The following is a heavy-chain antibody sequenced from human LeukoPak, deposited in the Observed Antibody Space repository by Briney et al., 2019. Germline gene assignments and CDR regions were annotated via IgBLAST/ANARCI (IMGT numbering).Heavy chain of an antibody. CDR2: IYYTGST. J-gene: IGHJ2*01. D-gene: IGHD5-24*01. V-gene: IGHV4-59*01. Sequence: SETLSLTCTVSGGSISTYYWSWIRQPPGKGMEWIGFIYYTGSTNYNPSLKSRVTISLDTSKNQLSLRLTSVTAADTAVYYCARGTDGRRYFDLWGRGTLLTVSS. CDR3: ARGTDGRRYFDL. CDR1: GGSISTYY.